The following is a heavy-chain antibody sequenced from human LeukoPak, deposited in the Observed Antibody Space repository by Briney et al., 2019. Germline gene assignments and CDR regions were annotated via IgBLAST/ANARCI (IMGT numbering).Heavy chain of an antibody. V-gene: IGHV4-59*01. CDR1: GVSISPYY. CDR2: IYYSGST. Sequence: SETLSLTCAVSGVSISPYYWAWIRQPPGKGLEWIGYIYYSGSTNYNPSLKSRVTISVDTSKNQSSLKLSSVTAADTAVYYCARDVGYYDSSGYYWDAFDIWGQGTMVTVSS. D-gene: IGHD3-22*01. J-gene: IGHJ3*02. CDR3: ARDVGYYDSSGYYWDAFDI.